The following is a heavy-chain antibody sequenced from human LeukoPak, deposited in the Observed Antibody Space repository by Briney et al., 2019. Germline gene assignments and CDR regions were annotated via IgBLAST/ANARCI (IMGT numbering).Heavy chain of an antibody. J-gene: IGHJ4*02. V-gene: IGHV1-69*01. CDR3: ARDRSKGRRSGYFTFDY. D-gene: IGHD3-3*01. CDR2: IIPIFGTA. Sequence: GSSVKVSCKASGGTFSSYAISWVRQAPGQGLEWMGGIIPIFGTANYAQKFQGRVTITADESTSTAYMELSSLRSEDTAVYYCARDRSKGRRSGYFTFDYWGQGTLVTVSS. CDR1: GGTFSSYA.